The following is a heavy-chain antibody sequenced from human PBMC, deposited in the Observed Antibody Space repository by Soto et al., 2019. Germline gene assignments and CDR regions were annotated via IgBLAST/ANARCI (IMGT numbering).Heavy chain of an antibody. CDR1: GYRFTGYG. D-gene: IGHD2-21*02. CDR2: INPKSGAT. CDR3: AKSNYGGDDYFQYGLDV. J-gene: IGHJ6*02. Sequence: QVQLVQSGAEVKKPGASLKVSCKASGYRFTGYGLHWVRQATGQGLQWMGWINPKSGATDYAQKFQGRVTMTREMSTNTAYLELSGLRSDCTADDTAVYYCAKSNYGGDDYFQYGLDVWGQGTTVTVSS. V-gene: IGHV1-2*02.